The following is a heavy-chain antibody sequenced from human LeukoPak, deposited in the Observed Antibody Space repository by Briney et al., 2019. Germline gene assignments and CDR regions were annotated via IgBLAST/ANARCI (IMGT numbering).Heavy chain of an antibody. CDR2: IYYSGST. Sequence: SETLSLTCTVSGGSISSSSYYWGWIRQPPGKGLEWIGSIYYSGSTYYNPSLKSRVTISVDTSKNQFSLKLSSVTAADTAVYYCARQCRSIAAAGPTIFDYWGQGTLVTVSS. D-gene: IGHD6-13*01. J-gene: IGHJ4*02. CDR3: ARQCRSIAAAGPTIFDY. CDR1: GGSISSSSYY. V-gene: IGHV4-39*01.